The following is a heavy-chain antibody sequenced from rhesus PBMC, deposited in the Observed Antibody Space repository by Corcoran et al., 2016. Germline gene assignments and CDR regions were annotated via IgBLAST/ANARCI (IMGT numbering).Heavy chain of an antibody. Sequence: VQLVQSGAEVKKPGATVKISCKASGYTSTDHYLNWVRQAPGKGLEWMGEINPKTGGTHNAQKFQGRVTVTSDTSTSTAYMELSSLTSEDTAVYYCERDLGWGYYDFWGQGVLITVSS. CDR1: GYTSTDHY. V-gene: IGHV1-138*01. CDR2: INPKTGGT. J-gene: IGHJ4*01. D-gene: IGHD3-34*01. CDR3: ERDLGWGYYDF.